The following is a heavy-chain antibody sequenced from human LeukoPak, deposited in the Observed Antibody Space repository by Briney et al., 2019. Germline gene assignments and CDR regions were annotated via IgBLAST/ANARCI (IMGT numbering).Heavy chain of an antibody. V-gene: IGHV1-69*04. CDR3: VTENYYDSGGYQDY. CDR2: IIPILGIA. Sequence: SVKVSCKASGGTFSSYAISWVRQAPGQGLEWMGRIIPILGIANYAQKFQGRVTITADKSTNTAYMELSSLRSGDTAVYYCVTENYYDSGGYQDYWGQGTLVTVSS. D-gene: IGHD3-22*01. CDR1: GGTFSSYA. J-gene: IGHJ4*02.